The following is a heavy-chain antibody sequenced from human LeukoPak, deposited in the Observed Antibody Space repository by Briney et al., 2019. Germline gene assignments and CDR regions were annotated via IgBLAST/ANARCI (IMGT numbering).Heavy chain of an antibody. V-gene: IGHV3-48*03. CDR3: AKVIRAMTTVNPIDY. D-gene: IGHD4-17*01. Sequence: GGSLRLSCAASGFTFSSYEMNWVRQAPGKGLEWVSYISSSGSTINFADSVKGRFTISRDNSKNTLYLQMNSLRAEDTAVYYCAKVIRAMTTVNPIDYWGQGTLVTVSS. CDR1: GFTFSSYE. J-gene: IGHJ4*02. CDR2: ISSSGSTI.